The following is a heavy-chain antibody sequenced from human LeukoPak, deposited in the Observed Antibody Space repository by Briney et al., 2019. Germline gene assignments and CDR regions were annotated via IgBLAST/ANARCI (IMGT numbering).Heavy chain of an antibody. CDR1: GFTFSSYW. CDR2: ISSDGSST. D-gene: IGHD6-19*01. J-gene: IGHJ4*02. CDR3: ARAPGYSSGFGY. Sequence: PGGSLRLSCAASGFTFSSYWMHSVRQAPGKGLVWVSRISSDGSSTNYADSVKGRFTISRDNAKNMLYLQMNSLRAEDTAVYYCARAPGYSSGFGYWGQGTLVTVSS. V-gene: IGHV3-74*01.